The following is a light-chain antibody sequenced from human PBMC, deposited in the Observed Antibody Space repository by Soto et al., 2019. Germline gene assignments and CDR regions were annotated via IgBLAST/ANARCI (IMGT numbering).Light chain of an antibody. J-gene: IGKJ1*01. V-gene: IGKV1-5*03. CDR3: QQYNSYST. CDR1: QTISSW. Sequence: DIHMTQSPSTLSGSVGDIFTITCRASQTISSWLAWYQQKPGKAPKLLIYKASTLKSGVPSRLSGSGSGTEFTLTISRLQPDDFATYYCQQYNSYSTFGHGTKVDIK. CDR2: KAS.